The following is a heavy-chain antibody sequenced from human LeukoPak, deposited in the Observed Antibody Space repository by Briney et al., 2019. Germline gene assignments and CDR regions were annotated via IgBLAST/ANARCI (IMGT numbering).Heavy chain of an antibody. D-gene: IGHD3-16*01. CDR3: ARYDDAFDI. CDR2: TYYSGST. J-gene: IGHJ3*02. CDR1: GGSVNSDY. V-gene: IGHV4-59*02. Sequence: PSETLSLTCTVSGGSVNSDYWNWIRQPPGKGLEWIGYTYYSGSTNYNPSLGGRVTISVDTSKNQFSLKLNSVTAADTAVYYCARYDDAFDIWGQGTMVTVSS.